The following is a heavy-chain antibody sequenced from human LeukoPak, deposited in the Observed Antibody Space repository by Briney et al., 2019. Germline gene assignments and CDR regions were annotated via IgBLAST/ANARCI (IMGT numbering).Heavy chain of an antibody. CDR2: ISYDGSNK. CDR1: GFTFSSYG. V-gene: IGHV3-30*18. J-gene: IGHJ4*02. Sequence: GGSLRLSCAASGFTFSSYGMHWVRQAPGKGLEWVAVISYDGSNKYYADSVKGRFTISRDNSKNTLYVQMNSLRAEDTAVYYCAKGGEYFDYWGQGTLVTVSS. D-gene: IGHD3-10*01. CDR3: AKGGEYFDY.